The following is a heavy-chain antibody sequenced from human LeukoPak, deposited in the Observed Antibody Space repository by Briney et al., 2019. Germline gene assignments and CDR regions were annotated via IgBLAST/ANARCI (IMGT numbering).Heavy chain of an antibody. CDR2: IYSNGDT. Sequence: AGGSLRLSCAASGFTVTSNYMSWVRQAPGKGREWVSVIYSNGDTNYADSVKGRFTISRDSSKNTLYLQMSSLRAEDTAVYFCARRHYDRTGYSYVDWGQGTLATVSS. J-gene: IGHJ4*02. CDR3: ARRHYDRTGYSYVD. D-gene: IGHD3-22*01. CDR1: GFTVTSNY. V-gene: IGHV3-66*04.